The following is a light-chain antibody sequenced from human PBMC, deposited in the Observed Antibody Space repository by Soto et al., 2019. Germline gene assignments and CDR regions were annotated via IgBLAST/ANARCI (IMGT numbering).Light chain of an antibody. V-gene: IGKV3-11*01. J-gene: IGKJ4*01. CDR2: DAS. CDR3: QQRTNWPLT. Sequence: EIVLTQSPATLSLSPGERATLSCRASQSVGSSLAWYQQKPGQAPRLLIYDASTRATGIPARFRGSRSGTDFTLTISSLEPEDFAVYYCQQRTNWPLTFGGGTKVEIK. CDR1: QSVGSS.